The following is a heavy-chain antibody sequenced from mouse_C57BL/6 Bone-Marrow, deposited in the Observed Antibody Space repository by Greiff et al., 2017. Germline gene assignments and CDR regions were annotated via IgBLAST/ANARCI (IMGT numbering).Heavy chain of an antibody. CDR3: ARYYYGSRSREDYFDY. CDR2: INPSNGGT. Sequence: VQLQQPGTELVKPGASVKLSCKASGFTFTSYWMHWVKQRPGQGLEWIGNINPSNGGTNYNEKFKSKATLTVDKSSSTDYMQLSSLTSENSAVYYCARYYYGSRSREDYFDYWGQGTTLTVSS. CDR1: GFTFTSYW. J-gene: IGHJ2*01. D-gene: IGHD1-1*01. V-gene: IGHV1-53*01.